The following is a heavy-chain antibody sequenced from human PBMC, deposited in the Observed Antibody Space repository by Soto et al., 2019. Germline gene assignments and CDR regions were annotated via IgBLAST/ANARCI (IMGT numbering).Heavy chain of an antibody. J-gene: IGHJ3*02. CDR1: GYTFTSYG. Sequence: ASVKVYCKASGYTFTSYGISWVRQAPGQGLEWMGWISAYNGNTNYAQKLQGRVTMTTDTSTSTAYMELRSLRSDDTAVYYCARDPPIVMMDWYPSAFDIWGQGTMVTVSS. CDR3: ARDPPIVMMDWYPSAFDI. CDR2: ISAYNGNT. V-gene: IGHV1-18*01. D-gene: IGHD3-9*01.